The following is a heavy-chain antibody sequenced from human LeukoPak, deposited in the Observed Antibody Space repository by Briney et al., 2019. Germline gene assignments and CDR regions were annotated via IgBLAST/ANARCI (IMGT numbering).Heavy chain of an antibody. J-gene: IGHJ4*02. Sequence: GGSLRLSCAASGFTFSSYAMSWVRQAPGKGLEWVSAISGSGGSTYYADSVKGRFTISRDNSKNTLYLQMNSLRAEDTAVYYCARERLRWGAGSYYFDYWGQGTLVTVSS. V-gene: IGHV3-23*01. CDR3: ARERLRWGAGSYYFDY. CDR1: GFTFSSYA. D-gene: IGHD4-23*01. CDR2: ISGSGGST.